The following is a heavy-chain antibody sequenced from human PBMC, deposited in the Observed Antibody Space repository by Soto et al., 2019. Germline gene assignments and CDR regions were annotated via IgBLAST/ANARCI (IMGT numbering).Heavy chain of an antibody. V-gene: IGHV4-30-4*01. CDR3: ARILFYGDDSADF. CDR1: GASVSGSDNY. CDR2: ISYTGTT. J-gene: IGHJ1*01. Sequence: SETLSLTCTVSGASVSGSDNYWSWIRQPPGKGLEWIGYISYTGTTYHKPSLKSRVTISVDTSKNQFSLKLSSMTAADTAVYYCARILFYGDDSADFWGQGTLVTVSS. D-gene: IGHD4-17*01.